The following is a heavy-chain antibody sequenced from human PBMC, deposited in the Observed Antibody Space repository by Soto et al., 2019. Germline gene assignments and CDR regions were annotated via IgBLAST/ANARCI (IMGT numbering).Heavy chain of an antibody. D-gene: IGHD3-3*01. Sequence: PSWTLSLTSTVCGGCVSSYYWSWIRQPPGKGLEWVGCIYYIGSTNYNPSLKSRVTISVDTSRNQFSLKLSSVTAADTAIYYCAREAGVRSPFDPWGQGTLVTVSS. CDR1: GGCVSSYY. J-gene: IGHJ5*02. CDR2: IYYIGST. CDR3: AREAGVRSPFDP. V-gene: IGHV4-59*02.